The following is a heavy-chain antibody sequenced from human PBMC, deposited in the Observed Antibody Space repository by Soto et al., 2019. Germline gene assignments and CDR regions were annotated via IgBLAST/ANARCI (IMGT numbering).Heavy chain of an antibody. V-gene: IGHV1-8*01. J-gene: IGHJ4*02. D-gene: IGHD5-12*01. CDR3: AKAGYSAYSPVSFFDY. Sequence: ASRKVSCKASGYTFTSYDINWVRQSTGQCLELMGWMNPNSGNTVYAQKFQGRVTRTSNTSISTAYMELSSLRSQDKALYYCAKAGYSAYSPVSFFDYWGQGTLVTVSS. CDR1: GYTFTSYD. CDR2: MNPNSGNT.